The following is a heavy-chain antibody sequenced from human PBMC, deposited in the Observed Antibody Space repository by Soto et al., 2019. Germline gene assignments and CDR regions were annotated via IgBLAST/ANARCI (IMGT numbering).Heavy chain of an antibody. D-gene: IGHD1-1*01. CDR1: GGTFSSYA. J-gene: IGHJ4*02. Sequence: QVQLVQSGAEVKKPGSSVKVSCKASGGTFSSYAISWVRQAPGQGLEWMGGIIPIFGTANYAQKFQGRVTITADESTSTASMELSSLRSEDTAVYYCARSLTLRGYNPLFDYWGQGTLVTVSS. CDR3: ARSLTLRGYNPLFDY. CDR2: IIPIFGTA. V-gene: IGHV1-69*01.